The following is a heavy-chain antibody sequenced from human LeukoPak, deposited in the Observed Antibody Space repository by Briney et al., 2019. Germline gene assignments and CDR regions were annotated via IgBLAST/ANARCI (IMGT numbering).Heavy chain of an antibody. CDR3: ARRGDYYDSSDYYSPYYFDY. CDR2: ISAYNGNT. J-gene: IGHJ4*02. Sequence: GASVKVSCKASGYTFASYGISWVRQAPGQGLEWMGWISAYNGNTNYAQKLQGRVTMTTDTSTSTAYMELRSLRSDDTAVYYCARRGDYYDSSDYYSPYYFDYWGQGTLVTVSS. V-gene: IGHV1-18*01. D-gene: IGHD3-22*01. CDR1: GYTFASYG.